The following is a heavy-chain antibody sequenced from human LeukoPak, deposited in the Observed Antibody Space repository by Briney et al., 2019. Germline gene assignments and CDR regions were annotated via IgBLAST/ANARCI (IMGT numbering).Heavy chain of an antibody. V-gene: IGHV3-11*01. CDR2: ISSSGSTI. J-gene: IGHJ5*02. CDR3: ARASDYDFWSGYYGFDP. Sequence: GGSLRLSCAASGFTFSDYYMSWIRQAPGKGLEWVSYISSSGSTIYYADSVKGRFTISRDNAKNSLYPQMNSLRAEDTAVYYCARASDYDFWSGYYGFDPWGQGTLVTVSS. D-gene: IGHD3-3*01. CDR1: GFTFSDYY.